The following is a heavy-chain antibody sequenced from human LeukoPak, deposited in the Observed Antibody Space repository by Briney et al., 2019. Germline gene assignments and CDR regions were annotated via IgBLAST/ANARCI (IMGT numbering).Heavy chain of an antibody. CDR1: GFTFSTYA. V-gene: IGHV3-30*18. Sequence: GGSPRLSCAASGFTFSTYAMHWVRQAPGKGLEWVAVISYDGSDKYYADSVKGRFTISRDNSKNTLYLQMNTLRAEDTAVYYCAKDVSWNWFDPWGQGTLVTVYS. CDR3: AKDVSWNWFDP. CDR2: ISYDGSDK. J-gene: IGHJ5*02.